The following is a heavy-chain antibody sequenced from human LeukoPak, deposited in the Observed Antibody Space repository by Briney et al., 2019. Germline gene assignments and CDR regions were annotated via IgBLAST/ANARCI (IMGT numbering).Heavy chain of an antibody. CDR1: GCTFTSYG. V-gene: IGHV1-18*01. CDR3: ARVVVAATVYEYYFDY. J-gene: IGHJ4*02. CDR2: ISAYNGNT. Sequence: ASVKVSCKASGCTFTSYGISWVRQAPGQGLEWMGWISAYNGNTNYAQKLQGRVTMATDTSTSTAYMELRSLRSDDTAVYYCARVVVAATVYEYYFDYWGQGTLVTVSS. D-gene: IGHD2-15*01.